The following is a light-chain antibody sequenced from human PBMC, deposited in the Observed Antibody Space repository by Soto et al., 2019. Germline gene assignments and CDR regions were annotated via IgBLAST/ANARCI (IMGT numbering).Light chain of an antibody. CDR2: SNN. V-gene: IGLV1-44*01. Sequence: QSALTQPPSASGTPGQRVTISCSGSSSNIGSNTVNWYQQLPGTAPKLLIYSNNQRPSGVPDRFSGSKSGTSASLAISGLQSEDEVDYYCAAWDDSLNGSWVFGGGTKLTVL. J-gene: IGLJ3*02. CDR3: AAWDDSLNGSWV. CDR1: SSNIGSNT.